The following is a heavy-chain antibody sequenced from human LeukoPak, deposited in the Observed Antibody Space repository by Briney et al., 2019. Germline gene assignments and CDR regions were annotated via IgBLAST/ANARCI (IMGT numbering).Heavy chain of an antibody. CDR3: ARDWRTTYYYDSSGYLDDAFDI. V-gene: IGHV1-69*01. J-gene: IGHJ3*02. D-gene: IGHD3-22*01. CDR2: IIPIFGTA. Sequence: AVKDTFMASVGTFSSYAISWVRQPPGQGLEWMGGIIPIFGTANYAQKFQGRVTITADESTSTAYMELSSLRSEDTAVYYCARDWRTTYYYDSSGYLDDAFDIWAQGTMVTVSS. CDR1: VGTFSSYA.